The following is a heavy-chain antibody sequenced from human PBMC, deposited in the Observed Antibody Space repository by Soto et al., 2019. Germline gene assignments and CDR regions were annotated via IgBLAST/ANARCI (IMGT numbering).Heavy chain of an antibody. CDR2: IYYSGGT. J-gene: IGHJ6*02. CDR3: TLRWDYCMDV. D-gene: IGHD4-17*01. CDR1: GGSISSGGYY. V-gene: IGHV4-31*03. Sequence: SETLSLTCTVSGGSISSGGYYWSWIRQHPGKGLEWIGYIYYSGGTYYNPSLKSRVTISVDTSKNQFSLKLSSVTAADTAVYYCTLRWDYCMDVWGQGTTVTVSS.